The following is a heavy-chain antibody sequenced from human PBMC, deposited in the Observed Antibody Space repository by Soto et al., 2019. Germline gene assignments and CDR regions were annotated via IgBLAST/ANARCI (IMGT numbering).Heavy chain of an antibody. J-gene: IGHJ6*02. CDR2: IIPIFGTA. V-gene: IGHV1-69*06. Sequence: QVQLVQSGAEVKKPGSSVKVSCKASGGTFSSYAISWVRQAPGQGLEWMGGIIPIFGTANYAQKFQGRVTITADKSTSTAYMELSSLRSEDTAVYYCARTIFNNYDILTGYYTAYYYYGMDVWGQGTTVTVSS. CDR1: GGTFSSYA. CDR3: ARTIFNNYDILTGYYTAYYYYGMDV. D-gene: IGHD3-9*01.